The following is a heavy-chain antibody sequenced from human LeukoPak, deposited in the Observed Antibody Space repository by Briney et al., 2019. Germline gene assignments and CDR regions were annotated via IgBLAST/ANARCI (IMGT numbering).Heavy chain of an antibody. CDR3: ARELRGYSYGYVFGY. CDR1: GFTFSSYG. CDR2: ISYDGSNK. J-gene: IGHJ4*02. V-gene: IGHV3-30*03. D-gene: IGHD5-18*01. Sequence: PGGSLRLSCAASGFTFSSYGMHWVRQAPGKGLEWVAVISYDGSNKYYADSVKGRFTISRDNSKNTLYLQMNSLRAEDTAVYYCARELRGYSYGYVFGYWGQGTLVTVSS.